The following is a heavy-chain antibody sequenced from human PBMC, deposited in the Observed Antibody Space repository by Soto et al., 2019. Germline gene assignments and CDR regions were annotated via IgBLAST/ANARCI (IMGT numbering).Heavy chain of an antibody. CDR1: GYTFTSYA. D-gene: IGHD3-22*01. V-gene: IGHV1-3*01. Sequence: GASVKVSCKASGYTFTSYAMHWVRQAPGQRLEWMGWINAGNGNTKYSQKFQGRVTITRDTSASTAYMELSSLRSEDTAVYYCARQYHDSFGYPFDFWGLGTLVTVSS. CDR2: INAGNGNT. CDR3: ARQYHDSFGYPFDF. J-gene: IGHJ4*02.